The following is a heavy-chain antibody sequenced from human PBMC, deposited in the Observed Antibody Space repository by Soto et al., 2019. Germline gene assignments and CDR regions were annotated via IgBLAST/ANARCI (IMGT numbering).Heavy chain of an antibody. D-gene: IGHD2-15*01. J-gene: IGHJ4*02. V-gene: IGHV4-30-4*01. CDR3: VRDTSWSRPY. CDR1: GVSISSGGHY. Sequence: SETLSLTCTVSGVSISSGGHYRSWIRQTPGKGLEWVGYIQVSGDTFYNPSLEGRVSMSVDTSNNQFSLDLSSVTAAVTAVYYCVRDTSWSRPYWGQGTLVTVSS. CDR2: IQVSGDT.